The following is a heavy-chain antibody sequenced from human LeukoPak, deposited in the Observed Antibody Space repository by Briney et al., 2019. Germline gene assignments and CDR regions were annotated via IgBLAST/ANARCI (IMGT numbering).Heavy chain of an antibody. CDR3: ARAPITSPFYFDY. D-gene: IGHD2-2*01. V-gene: IGHV3-20*04. J-gene: IGHJ4*02. CDR2: INWSGGST. Sequence: GGSLRLSCTASGFAFDEHGLSWVRRVPGKGLEWVSGINWSGGSTGYADPLRGRFTISRDNAKNSLYLQMDSLRAEDTALYYCARAPITSPFYFDYWGQGTLVTVSS. CDR1: GFAFDEHG.